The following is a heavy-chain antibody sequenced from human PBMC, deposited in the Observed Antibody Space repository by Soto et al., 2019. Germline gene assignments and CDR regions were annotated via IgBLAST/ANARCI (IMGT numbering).Heavy chain of an antibody. D-gene: IGHD3-22*01. CDR1: GFTFSSYA. Sequence: QVPLVESGGGVVQPGRSLRLSCAASGFTFSSYAMHWVRQAPGKGLEWVAVISYDGSNKYYADSVKGRFTISRDNSKNTLYLQMNSLRAEDTAVYYCAREADSSGYYRQMIYYFDYWGQGTLVTVSS. J-gene: IGHJ4*02. CDR2: ISYDGSNK. CDR3: AREADSSGYYRQMIYYFDY. V-gene: IGHV3-30-3*01.